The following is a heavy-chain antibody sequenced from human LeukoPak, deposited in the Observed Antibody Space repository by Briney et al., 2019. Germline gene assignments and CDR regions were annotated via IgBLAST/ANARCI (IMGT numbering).Heavy chain of an antibody. V-gene: IGHV4-39*01. D-gene: IGHD2-2*01. CDR3: ARHKGQHTVDY. J-gene: IGHJ4*02. CDR2: VYYSGRT. CDR1: GGSVSSSNYY. Sequence: PSETLSLTCIVSGGSVSSSNYYWGWIRQPPGKGLEWIGSVYYSGRTYYNPSLKSRVTISVDTSKNQCSLKLSSATAADTAVYYCARHKGQHTVDYWGQGTLVTVSS.